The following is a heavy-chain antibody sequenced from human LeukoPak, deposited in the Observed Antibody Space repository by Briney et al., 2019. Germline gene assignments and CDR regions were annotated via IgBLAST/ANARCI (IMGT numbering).Heavy chain of an antibody. Sequence: ASVKVSCKVSGYTLTELSMHWVRQAPGKGLEWMGGFDPEDGETIYAQKFQGRVTMTEDTSTDTAYMELSSLRSEDTAVYYCARGLREAAADGYWGQGTLVTVSS. CDR2: FDPEDGET. CDR3: ARGLREAAADGY. D-gene: IGHD6-13*01. J-gene: IGHJ4*02. V-gene: IGHV1-24*01. CDR1: GYTLTELS.